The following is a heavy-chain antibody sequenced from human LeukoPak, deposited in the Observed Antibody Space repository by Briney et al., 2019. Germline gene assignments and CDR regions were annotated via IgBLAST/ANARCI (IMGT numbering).Heavy chain of an antibody. D-gene: IGHD2-15*01. CDR1: GFRFSSYA. V-gene: IGHV3-23*01. J-gene: IGHJ4*02. Sequence: GGSLRLSCAASGFRFSSYAMSWVRQAPGKGLEWVSDITRNGVSTFHTNSVKGRFTISRDNSKNTLYLQMNSLRAEDTALYYCAKGTVASCSGGSCYPFDCWGQGTLVTVSS. CDR2: ITRNGVST. CDR3: AKGTVASCSGGSCYPFDC.